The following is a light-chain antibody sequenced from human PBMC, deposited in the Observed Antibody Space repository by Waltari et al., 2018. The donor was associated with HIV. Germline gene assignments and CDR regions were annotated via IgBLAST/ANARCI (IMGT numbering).Light chain of an antibody. V-gene: IGLV3-1*01. CDR3: QAWASGTRVV. Sequence: ELTQPPSVSVSPGQTASITCSGDNLGDKYACWYRQKPGQSPVLIIYQDDKWPSGIPERISGSNSGNTATLTISGTQPVDEADYYCQAWASGTRVVFGGGTKLTVL. J-gene: IGLJ3*02. CDR1: NLGDKY. CDR2: QDD.